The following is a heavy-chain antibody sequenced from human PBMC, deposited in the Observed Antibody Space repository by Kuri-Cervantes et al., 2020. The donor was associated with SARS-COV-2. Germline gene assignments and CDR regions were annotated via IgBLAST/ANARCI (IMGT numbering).Heavy chain of an antibody. D-gene: IGHD2-2*01. CDR3: AGSTGRHIYYGMDV. J-gene: IGHJ6*02. CDR2: IYHTGST. Sequence: SETLSLTCSVSGASISNFYWNWIRQPPGKGLEWIGFIYHTGSTNYNPALKSRVTISVDTSKNQFSLKVTSVTAADTAVYYCAGSTGRHIYYGMDVWGQGTTVTVSS. V-gene: IGHV4-59*03. CDR1: GASISNFY.